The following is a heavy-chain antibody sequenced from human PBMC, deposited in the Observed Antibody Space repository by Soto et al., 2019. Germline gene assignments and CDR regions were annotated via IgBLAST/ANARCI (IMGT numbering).Heavy chain of an antibody. CDR1: GGCVYGYY. Sequence: SGSPEIGSAAYGGCVYGYYGSWTRQPQGKGLEWIGYIYFDGKTDYNPSLKSRVTISVDMSKNQFSLKLNSVTAADTAVYYCARAPYYSFWSGYSDNWFDPWGQGTLVTVSS. V-gene: IGHV4-34*11. D-gene: IGHD3-3*01. J-gene: IGHJ5*02. CDR2: IYFDGKT. CDR3: ARAPYYSFWSGYSDNWFDP.